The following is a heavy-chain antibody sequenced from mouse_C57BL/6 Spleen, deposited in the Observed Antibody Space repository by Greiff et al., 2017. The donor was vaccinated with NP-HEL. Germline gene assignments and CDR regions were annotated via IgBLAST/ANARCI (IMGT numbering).Heavy chain of an antibody. CDR3: AGRGFYYGYFTRYFDY. CDR1: GFTFSDYG. D-gene: IGHD2-3*01. J-gene: IGHJ2*01. V-gene: IGHV5-17*01. CDR2: ISSGSSTI. Sequence: EVHLVESGGGLVKPGGSLKLSCAASGFTFSDYGMHWVRQAPEKGLEWVAYISSGSSTIYYADTVKGRFTIARDNATNTLFLQMNSLRSEDTAMSFCAGRGFYYGYFTRYFDYWGQGTTLTVSS.